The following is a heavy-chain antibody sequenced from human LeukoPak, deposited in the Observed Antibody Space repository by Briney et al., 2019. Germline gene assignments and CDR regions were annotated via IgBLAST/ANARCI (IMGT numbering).Heavy chain of an antibody. J-gene: IGHJ4*02. CDR1: GGSISSYY. Sequence: SETLSLTCTVSGGSISSYYWSWIRQPPGKGLEWIGYIYYSGSTNYNPSLKSRVTISVDTSKNQFSLTLSSVTAADTAVYYCARHPYSSSWSIYFDYWGQGTLVTVSS. CDR3: ARHPYSSSWSIYFDY. D-gene: IGHD6-13*01. V-gene: IGHV4-59*08. CDR2: IYYSGST.